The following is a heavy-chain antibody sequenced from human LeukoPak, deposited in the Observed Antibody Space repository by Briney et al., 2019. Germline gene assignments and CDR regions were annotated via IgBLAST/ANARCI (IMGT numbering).Heavy chain of an antibody. D-gene: IGHD3-3*01. CDR1: GFDFSSNW. CDR2: IKGDGVST. J-gene: IGHJ4*02. V-gene: IGHV3-74*01. CDR3: AKDHYWSIDY. Sequence: GGSLRLSCAASGFDFSSNWMHWVRHAPGQGLVWVSRIKGDGVSTNYADSVKGRFTISRDIAKNTLYLQMNSLRAEDTGVYYCAKDHYWSIDYWGRGTLVTVS.